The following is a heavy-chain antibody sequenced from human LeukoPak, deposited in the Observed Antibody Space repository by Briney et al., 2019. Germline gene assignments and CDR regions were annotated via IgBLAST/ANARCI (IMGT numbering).Heavy chain of an antibody. Sequence: ASVKVSCKASGYTFNGYYIHWVRQAPGQGLEWMGGINPNSGGTNYAQKFQGRVTMTRDTSISTAYMELSRLRSDDTAVYYCARGGCSGGSCYSRYYYYMDVWGKGTTVTVSS. CDR1: GYTFNGYY. V-gene: IGHV1-2*02. D-gene: IGHD2-15*01. CDR2: INPNSGGT. CDR3: ARGGCSGGSCYSRYYYYMDV. J-gene: IGHJ6*03.